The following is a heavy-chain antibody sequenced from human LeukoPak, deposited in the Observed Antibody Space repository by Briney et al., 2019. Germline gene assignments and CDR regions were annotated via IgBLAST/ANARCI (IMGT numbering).Heavy chain of an antibody. Sequence: GGSLRLSCAASRFTFSSYEMNWVRQAPGKGLEWVSYISSSGSTIDYADSVKGRFTISRDNAKNSLYLQMNSLRAEDTAVYYCARELGDTAMVRWFYPWGQGTLVTVSS. D-gene: IGHD5-18*01. CDR2: ISSSGSTI. V-gene: IGHV3-48*03. CDR3: ARELGDTAMVRWFYP. CDR1: RFTFSSYE. J-gene: IGHJ5*02.